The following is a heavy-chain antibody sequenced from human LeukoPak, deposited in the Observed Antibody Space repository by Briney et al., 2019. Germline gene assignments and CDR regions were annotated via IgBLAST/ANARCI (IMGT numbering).Heavy chain of an antibody. V-gene: IGHV3-30-3*01. D-gene: IGHD4-17*01. CDR2: ISYDGSNK. Sequence: GGSLRLSCAASGFTFSSYAMHWVRQAPGKGLEWVAVISYDGSNKYYADSVKGRFTISRDNSKNTLYLQMNSLRAEDTAVYYCARDGPTYGAAPHFDYWGQGTLVTVSS. CDR1: GFTFSSYA. J-gene: IGHJ4*02. CDR3: ARDGPTYGAAPHFDY.